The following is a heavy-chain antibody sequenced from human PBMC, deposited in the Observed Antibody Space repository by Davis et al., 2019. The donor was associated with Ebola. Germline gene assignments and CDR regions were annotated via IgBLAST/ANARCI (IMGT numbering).Heavy chain of an antibody. D-gene: IGHD6-13*01. Sequence: ASAMLISYASSYSTISNGISRWLHHPAEGVEWMGWISAYNGNTNYAQKPQGRVTMITDTTTSTAYMGLRSVRSDDTAVYYCARWYSSSWYNYWGQGTLVTVSS. CDR2: ISAYNGNT. V-gene: IGHV1-18*01. CDR3: ARWYSSSWYNY. J-gene: IGHJ4*02. CDR1: SYSTISNG.